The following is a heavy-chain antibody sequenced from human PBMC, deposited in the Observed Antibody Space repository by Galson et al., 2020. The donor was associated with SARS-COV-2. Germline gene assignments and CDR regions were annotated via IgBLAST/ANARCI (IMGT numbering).Heavy chain of an antibody. Sequence: GGSLRLSCAASGFTFSSYAMSWVRQAPGKALEWVSAISGSGGSTYYADSVKGRFTISRDNSNNTLYLQMNSLRAEDTAVYYCAKESVVVPAAGWWYWGQGTLFPVSS. V-gene: IGHV3-23*01. CDR1: GFTFSSYA. CDR2: ISGSGGST. J-gene: IGHJ4*02. CDR3: AKESVVVPAAGWWY. D-gene: IGHD2-2*01.